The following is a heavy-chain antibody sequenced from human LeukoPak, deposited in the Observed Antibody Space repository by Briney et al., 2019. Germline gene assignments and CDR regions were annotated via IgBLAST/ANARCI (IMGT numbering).Heavy chain of an antibody. Sequence: SETLSLTCTVSGGSISSGGYYWSWLRQHPGKGLEWIGYIYYGGSTYYNPSLKSRVTISVDTSKNQFSLKLSSVTAADTAVYYCARDKWFGELLSGYYGMDVWGKGTTVTVSS. CDR1: GGSISSGGYY. J-gene: IGHJ6*04. CDR2: IYYGGST. CDR3: ARDKWFGELLSGYYGMDV. D-gene: IGHD3-10*01. V-gene: IGHV4-31*03.